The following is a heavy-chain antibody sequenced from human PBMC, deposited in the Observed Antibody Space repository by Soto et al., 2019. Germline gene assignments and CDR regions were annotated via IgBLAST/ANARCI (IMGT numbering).Heavy chain of an antibody. CDR2: ISASGDST. CDR1: GVGFSNYG. J-gene: IGHJ4*02. CDR3: ATDPRGPHY. V-gene: IGHV3-23*01. Sequence: VHLLESGGGLVQPGGSLKLSCATSGVGFSNYGMSWVRQAPGKGLEWVSGISASGDSTYYAVPVKGRFTSSGDNSKRTLYLQMNSLRAEDTSIYYCATDPRGPHYWGQGTQVTVS.